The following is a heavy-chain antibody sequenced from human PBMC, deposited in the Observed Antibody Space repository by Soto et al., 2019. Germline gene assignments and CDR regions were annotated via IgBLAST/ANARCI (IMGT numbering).Heavy chain of an antibody. CDR1: GGSICSGGYS. V-gene: IGHV4-30-2*01. D-gene: IGHD2-2*01. CDR2: IYHSGST. Sequence: SETLSLTCSFSGGSICSGGYSWSWIRQPPGKGLEWIGYIYHSGSTYYNPSLKSRVTISVDRSKNQFSLKLSSVTAADTAVYYCARVPDRWGQGTLVTVS. CDR3: ARVPDR. J-gene: IGHJ5*02.